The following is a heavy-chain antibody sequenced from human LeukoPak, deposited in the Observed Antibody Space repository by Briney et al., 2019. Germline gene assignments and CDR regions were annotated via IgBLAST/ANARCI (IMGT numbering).Heavy chain of an antibody. CDR1: GGSFSGYY. V-gene: IGHV4-34*01. CDR3: ARSGGSYDYVWGSYLDY. CDR2: INHSGST. Sequence: NTSETLSLTCAVYGGSFSGYYWSWIRQPPGKGLEWIGEINHSGSTNYNPSLKSRVTISVDTSKNQFSLKLSSVTAADTAVYYCARSGGSYDYVWGSYLDYWGQGTLVTVSS. J-gene: IGHJ4*02. D-gene: IGHD3-16*02.